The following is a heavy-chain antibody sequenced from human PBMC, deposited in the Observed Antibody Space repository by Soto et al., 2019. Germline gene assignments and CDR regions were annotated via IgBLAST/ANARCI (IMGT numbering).Heavy chain of an antibody. J-gene: IGHJ4*02. D-gene: IGHD3-9*01. CDR3: AISNYDILPVYFDY. V-gene: IGHV3-53*01. CDR2: IYSGGST. Sequence: GSLRLSCAASGFTVSSNYMSWVRQAPGEGLEWVSVIYSGGSTYYADSVKGRFTISRDNSKNTLYLQMNSLRAEDTAVYYCAISNYDILPVYFDYWGQGTLATVSS. CDR1: GFTVSSNY.